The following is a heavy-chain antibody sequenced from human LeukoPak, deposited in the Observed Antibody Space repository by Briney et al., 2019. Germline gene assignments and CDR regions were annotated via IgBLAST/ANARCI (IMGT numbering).Heavy chain of an antibody. V-gene: IGHV4-4*07. Sequence: SETLSLTCTVSGGSISSYYWSWIRQPAGKGLEWIGRIYTSGSTNYNPSLKSRVTISVDTSKNQFSLKLSSVTAADTAVYYCARALPPGHDYGDSPVYGWFDPWGQGTLVTVSS. CDR3: ARALPPGHDYGDSPVYGWFDP. D-gene: IGHD4-17*01. CDR1: GGSISSYY. CDR2: IYTSGST. J-gene: IGHJ5*02.